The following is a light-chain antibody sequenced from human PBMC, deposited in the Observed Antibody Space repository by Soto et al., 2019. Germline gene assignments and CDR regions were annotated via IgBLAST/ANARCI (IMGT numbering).Light chain of an antibody. J-gene: IGKJ1*01. CDR3: QQANSFPRT. V-gene: IGKV1D-12*01. CDR2: AAS. Sequence: DIQMTQSPSSVSASVGDRVTITCRASQAISTWLAWYQQKPGKAPKLLIYAASNLQTGVPSRFSSSGSGTDFTLTISSLQPEDFATDYCQQANSFPRTFGHGTKVDIK. CDR1: QAISTW.